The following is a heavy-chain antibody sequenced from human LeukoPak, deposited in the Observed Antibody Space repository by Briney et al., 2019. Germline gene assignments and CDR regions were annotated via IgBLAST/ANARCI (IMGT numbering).Heavy chain of an antibody. CDR2: IYSGGST. J-gene: IGHJ4*02. CDR3: ARGPLLFCSSTSCYPRNDY. CDR1: GFTVSSNY. V-gene: IGHV3-53*01. D-gene: IGHD2-2*01. Sequence: GGSLRLSCAASGFTVSSNYMSWVRQAPGKGLEWVSVIYSGGSTYYADSVKGRFTISRDNSKNTLYLQMNSLRAEDTAVYYCARGPLLFCSSTSCYPRNDYWGQGTLVTVSS.